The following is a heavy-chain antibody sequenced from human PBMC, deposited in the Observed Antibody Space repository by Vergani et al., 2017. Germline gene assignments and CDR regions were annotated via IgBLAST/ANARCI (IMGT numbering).Heavy chain of an antibody. D-gene: IGHD6-19*01. J-gene: IGHJ4*02. V-gene: IGHV3-23*01. CDR2: ISGSGGST. Sequence: EVQLLESGGGLEKPGGSLRLSCEASGLTFSSYAMSWVRRAPGKGLEWVSAISGSGGSTYYADSVKGQLTISRDNSKNKLYLQMNSLRAEDTAVYYCAKISLGGAVAGTLDYWGQGTLVTVSS. CDR3: AKISLGGAVAGTLDY. CDR1: GLTFSSYA.